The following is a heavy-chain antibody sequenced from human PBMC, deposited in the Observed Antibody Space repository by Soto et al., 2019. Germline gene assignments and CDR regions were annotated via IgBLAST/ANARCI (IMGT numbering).Heavy chain of an antibody. J-gene: IGHJ6*02. CDR1: GFTFRSYW. Sequence: SGGSLRLSCAASGFTFRSYWMHWVRQAPGKGLVWVSRINSDGSSTSYADSVKGRFTISRDNAKNTLYLQMNSLRAEDTAVYYCARVSAGAAAGTAYYGMDVWGQGTTVTVSS. CDR3: ARVSAGAAAGTAYYGMDV. D-gene: IGHD6-13*01. V-gene: IGHV3-74*01. CDR2: INSDGSST.